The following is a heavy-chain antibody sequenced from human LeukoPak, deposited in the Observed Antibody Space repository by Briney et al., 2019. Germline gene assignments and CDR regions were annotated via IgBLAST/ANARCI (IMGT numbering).Heavy chain of an antibody. CDR3: ARSSSGWPDY. CDR1: GSTFSSYS. V-gene: IGHV3-48*01. D-gene: IGHD6-19*01. Sequence: PGGSLRLSCAASGSTFSSYSMNWVRQAPGKGLEWVSYISSSSSTIYYADSVKGRFTISRDNAKNSLYLQMNGLRAEDTAVYYCARSSSGWPDYWGQGTLVTVSS. CDR2: ISSSSSTI. J-gene: IGHJ4*02.